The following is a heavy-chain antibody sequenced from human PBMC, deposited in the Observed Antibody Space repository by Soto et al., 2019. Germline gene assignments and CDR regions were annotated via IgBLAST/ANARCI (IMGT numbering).Heavy chain of an antibody. CDR3: AKDADQYQLLFGNWFDP. V-gene: IGHV3-23*01. CDR2: ISGSGGST. D-gene: IGHD2-2*01. Sequence: PGGSLRLSCAASGFTFSSYAMSWVRQAPGKGLEWVSAISGSGGSTYYADSVKGRFTISRDNSKNTLYLQMNSLRAEDTAVYYCAKDADQYQLLFGNWFDPWGQGTLVTVSS. CDR1: GFTFSSYA. J-gene: IGHJ5*02.